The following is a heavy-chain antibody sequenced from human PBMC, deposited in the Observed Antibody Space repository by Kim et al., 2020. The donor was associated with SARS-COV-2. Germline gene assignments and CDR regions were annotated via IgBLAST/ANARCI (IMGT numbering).Heavy chain of an antibody. D-gene: IGHD3-10*01. CDR1: GSTFTVYG. CDR2: ITTYNGHT. V-gene: IGHV1-18*01. J-gene: IGHJ4*02. Sequence: ASVKVSCKTSGSTFTVYGVDWVRQAPGQGLEWVGWITTYNGHTEYAQKYQGRVTVTTDSSARTAYMELRSLRSDDTAVYYCARRPPGTYHNAQWGQGTQVIVSS. CDR3: ARRPPGTYHNAQ.